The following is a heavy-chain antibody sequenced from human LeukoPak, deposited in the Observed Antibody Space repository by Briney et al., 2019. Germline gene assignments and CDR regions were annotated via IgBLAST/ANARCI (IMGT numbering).Heavy chain of an antibody. CDR1: GFTFSSSD. J-gene: IGHJ6*04. D-gene: IGHD3-10*01. V-gene: IGHV3-21*01. CDR3: AKDREPTSYYYGSGATMDV. CDR2: ISTSSSYI. Sequence: GGSLRLSCAASGFTFSSSDMTWVRQAPGKGLEWVSSISTSSSYIYYTDSVKGRFTISRDNAKNSLYLQMNSLRAEDTAVYYCAKDREPTSYYYGSGATMDVWGKGTTVTVSS.